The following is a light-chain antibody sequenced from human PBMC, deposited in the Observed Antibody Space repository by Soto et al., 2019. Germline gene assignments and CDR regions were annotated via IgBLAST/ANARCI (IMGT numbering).Light chain of an antibody. CDR1: SSGVGGYKY. CDR3: SSYAGSSTFYV. CDR2: DVS. V-gene: IGLV2-14*01. Sequence: QSALTQPASVSGSPGQSITISCTGTSSGVGGYKYVSWYQQHPGKAPKLMIYDVSNRPSGVSNRFSGSKSGNTASLTISGLQAEDEADYYCSSYAGSSTFYVFGAGTKVTVL. J-gene: IGLJ1*01.